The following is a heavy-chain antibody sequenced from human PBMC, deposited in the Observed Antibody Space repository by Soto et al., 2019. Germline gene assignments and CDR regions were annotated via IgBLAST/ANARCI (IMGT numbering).Heavy chain of an antibody. D-gene: IGHD7-27*01. J-gene: IGHJ4*02. Sequence: SEILSLTCTVSGGSITSDYSCWSWIRQPPGEGLEWIGHIFDSGTTYTNPSLTSRVTISVDTSNNQFSLKLSSVSAADTAVYYCARGPSGDKVDYWGQGTLVTVSS. CDR2: IFDSGTT. CDR1: GGSITSDYSC. CDR3: ARGPSGDKVDY. V-gene: IGHV4-30-4*01.